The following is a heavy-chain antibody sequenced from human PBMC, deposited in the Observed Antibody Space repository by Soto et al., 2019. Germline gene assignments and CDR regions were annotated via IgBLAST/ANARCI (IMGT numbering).Heavy chain of an antibody. V-gene: IGHV3-23*01. J-gene: IGHJ2*01. Sequence: GALRLSCAASAFTFSNYAMNWFRQAPGKGLQWVSTISGSGVHTYFADSVKGRFTISRDNSKNTVSLEMNNLRAEDTALYFCAKGGDCGGGSCYTGTFYYFDVWGRGTLVTVSS. CDR3: AKGGDCGGGSCYTGTFYYFDV. CDR1: AFTFSNYA. CDR2: ISGSGVHT. D-gene: IGHD2-15*01.